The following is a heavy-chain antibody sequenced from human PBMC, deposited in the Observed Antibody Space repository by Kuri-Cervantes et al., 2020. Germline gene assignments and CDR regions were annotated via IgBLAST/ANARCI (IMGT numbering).Heavy chain of an antibody. J-gene: IGHJ4*02. D-gene: IGHD1-26*01. V-gene: IGHV4-59*12. CDR1: GGSISSYY. CDR2: IYYSGST. CDR3: AREELYTGAFDY. Sequence: GSLRLSCTVSGGSISSYYWSWIRQPPGKGLEWIGYIYYSGSTNYNPSLKSRVTISVDTSKNQFSLKLSSVTAADTAVYYCAREELYTGAFDYWGQGTLVTVSS.